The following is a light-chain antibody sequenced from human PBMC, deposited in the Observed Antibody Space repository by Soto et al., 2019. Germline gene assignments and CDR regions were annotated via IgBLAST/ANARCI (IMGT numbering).Light chain of an antibody. CDR2: RAS. V-gene: IGKV3-20*01. CDR1: QSVSSNY. Sequence: EIVLTQSPGTLSLSPGERATLSCRASQSVSSNYLAWYQQKPGQAPKVLIYRASIRATGIPDRFTGSGSGTDFTLTISRLEPEDFAVYYCQQYNNWPPITFGQGTRLEIK. CDR3: QQYNNWPPIT. J-gene: IGKJ5*01.